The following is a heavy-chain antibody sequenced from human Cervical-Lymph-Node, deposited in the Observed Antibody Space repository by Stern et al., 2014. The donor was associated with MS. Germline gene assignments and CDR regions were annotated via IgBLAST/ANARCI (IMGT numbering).Heavy chain of an antibody. Sequence: EMQLVESGGGLVQPGGSLRLSCAASGFTFSSYSMNWVRQAPGKGLECISYISSSTSTLHYADSVKGRFIISRDNAQNSLYLQMNSLRAEDTAVYYCARTMVRGWGMDVWGQGTTVTVSS. CDR2: ISSSTSTL. V-gene: IGHV3-48*01. J-gene: IGHJ6*02. CDR3: ARTMVRGWGMDV. D-gene: IGHD3-10*01. CDR1: GFTFSSYS.